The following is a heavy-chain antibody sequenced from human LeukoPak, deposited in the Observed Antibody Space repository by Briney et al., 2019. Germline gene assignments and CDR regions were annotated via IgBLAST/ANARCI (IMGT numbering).Heavy chain of an antibody. J-gene: IGHJ4*02. CDR1: GFTFDDYA. V-gene: IGHV3-9*01. Sequence: RRSLRLSCAASGFTFDDYAMYWVRQAPGKGLEWVSGISWNSGSIGYADSVKGRFAISRDNAKDSLYLQMNSLRAEDTALYYCAKANHYGDYLDYWGQGTLVTVSS. D-gene: IGHD4-17*01. CDR3: AKANHYGDYLDY. CDR2: ISWNSGSI.